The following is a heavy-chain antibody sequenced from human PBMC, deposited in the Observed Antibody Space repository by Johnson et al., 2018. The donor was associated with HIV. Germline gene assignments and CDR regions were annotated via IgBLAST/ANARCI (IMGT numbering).Heavy chain of an antibody. CDR3: AIFSTDPPDAFDI. CDR2: INWNGGST. J-gene: IGHJ3*02. CDR1: GFTVSSNY. V-gene: IGHV3-53*01. Sequence: VQLVESGGGLIQPGGSLRLSCAASGFTVSSNYMSWVRQAPGKGLEWVSGINWNGGSTGYADSVKGRFTISRDNSKNSLYLQTNSLRAEDTAVYYCAIFSTDPPDAFDIWGQG. D-gene: IGHD2/OR15-2a*01.